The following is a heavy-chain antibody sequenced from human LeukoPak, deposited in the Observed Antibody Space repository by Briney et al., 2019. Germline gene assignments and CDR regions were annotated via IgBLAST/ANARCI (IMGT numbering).Heavy chain of an antibody. CDR1: GGTFSSYA. CDR3: ASYDSSGYSPYRDY. Sequence: SVKVSCKASGGTFSSYAIGWVRQAPGQGLEWMGRIIPILGIANYAQKFQGRVTITADKSTSTAYMELSSLRSEDTAVYYCASYDSSGYSPYRDYWGQGTLVTVSS. J-gene: IGHJ4*02. D-gene: IGHD3-22*01. V-gene: IGHV1-69*04. CDR2: IIPILGIA.